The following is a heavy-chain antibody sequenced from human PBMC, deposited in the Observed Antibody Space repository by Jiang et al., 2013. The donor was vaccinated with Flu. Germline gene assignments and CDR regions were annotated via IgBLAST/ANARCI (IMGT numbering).Heavy chain of an antibody. V-gene: IGHV6-1*01. D-gene: IGHD3-9*01. CDR2: TYYRSKWYN. CDR3: ASSIRYFDWLSPYYYGMDV. J-gene: IGHJ6*02. Sequence: RTYYRSKWYNDYAVSVKSRITINPDTSKNQFSLQLNSVTPEDTAVYYCASSIRYFDWLSPYYYGMDVWGQGTTVTVSS.